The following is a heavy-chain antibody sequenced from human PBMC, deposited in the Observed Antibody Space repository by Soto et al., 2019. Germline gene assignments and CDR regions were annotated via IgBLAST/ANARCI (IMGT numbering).Heavy chain of an antibody. V-gene: IGHV3-23*01. CDR2: ISGSGGIT. CDR1: GFSCSSYA. D-gene: IGHD6-19*01. Sequence: GGSLRLSCAASGFSCSSYAMSWVRQAPGKGLEWVSAISGSGGITYYADSVKGRFTISRDNSKNTLYLQMNSLRAEDTAVYYCAKDTYSSGWYPIDYWGRGTLVTGSS. CDR3: AKDTYSSGWYPIDY. J-gene: IGHJ4*02.